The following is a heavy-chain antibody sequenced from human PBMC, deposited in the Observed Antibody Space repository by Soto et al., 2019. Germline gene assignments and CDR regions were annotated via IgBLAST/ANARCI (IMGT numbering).Heavy chain of an antibody. CDR1: GDSVSSNSAA. D-gene: IGHD5-18*01. V-gene: IGHV6-1*01. J-gene: IGHJ5*02. CDR2: TYYRSKWYN. Sequence: PSQTLSLTCAISGDSVSSNSAAWNWIRQSPSRGLEWLGRTYYRSKWYNDYAVSVKSRITINPDTSKNQFSLQLNSVTPEDTAVYYCAGEVDTAMVSHWFDPWGQGTLVTVSS. CDR3: AGEVDTAMVSHWFDP.